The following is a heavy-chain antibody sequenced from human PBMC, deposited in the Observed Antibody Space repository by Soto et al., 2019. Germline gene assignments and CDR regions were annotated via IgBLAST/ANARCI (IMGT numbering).Heavy chain of an antibody. Sequence: QLQLQESGPGLEKPSETLSLTCTVSGGSISSSSNHWGWIRQPPGKGLEWIGNIYYSENTYYNPSLKSRVTISVDTSKYQFSLRLTSVTAADTAVYYCATHPPYGPLDHWGQGTLVTVSS. CDR1: GGSISSSSNH. J-gene: IGHJ4*02. CDR2: IYYSENT. V-gene: IGHV4-39*01. CDR3: ATHPPYGPLDH. D-gene: IGHD4-17*01.